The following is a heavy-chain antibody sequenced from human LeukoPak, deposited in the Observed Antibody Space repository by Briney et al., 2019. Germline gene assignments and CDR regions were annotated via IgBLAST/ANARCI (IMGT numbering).Heavy chain of an antibody. CDR3: ASARIGGCFDY. Sequence: SETLSLTCTVSGGSISSYYWSWIRQPPGKGLVWIGYIYYSGSTNYNTSLKSRVTISVDTSKTQFSLKLSSVTAADTAVYYCASARIGGCFDYWGQGTLVTVSS. J-gene: IGHJ4*02. CDR1: GGSISSYY. CDR2: IYYSGST. V-gene: IGHV4-59*01. D-gene: IGHD3-10*01.